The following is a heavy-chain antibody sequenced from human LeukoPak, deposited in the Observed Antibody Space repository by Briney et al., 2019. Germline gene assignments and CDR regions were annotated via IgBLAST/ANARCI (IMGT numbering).Heavy chain of an antibody. CDR2: FDPEDGET. V-gene: IGHV1-24*01. J-gene: IGHJ3*02. D-gene: IGHD3-10*01. CDR3: ATDGDYYDTFDI. Sequence: GASVKVSCKVSGYTLTELSMHWVRQAPGKGLEWMGGFDPEDGETIYAQRFQGRVTMTEDTSTDTAYMELSSLRSEDTAVYYCATDGDYYDTFDIWGQGTMVTVSS. CDR1: GYTLTELS.